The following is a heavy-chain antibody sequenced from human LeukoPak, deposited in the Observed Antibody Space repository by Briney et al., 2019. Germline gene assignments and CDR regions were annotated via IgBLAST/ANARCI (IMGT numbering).Heavy chain of an antibody. Sequence: ASVKVSCKASGGTFSSYAISWVRQAPGQGLEWMGWINTNTGNPTYAQGFTGRFVFSLDTSVSTAYLQISSLKAEDTAVYYCARIGSRRFERFDPWGQGTLVTVSS. CDR3: ARIGSRRFERFDP. CDR2: INTNTGNP. D-gene: IGHD6-13*01. V-gene: IGHV7-4-1*02. J-gene: IGHJ5*02. CDR1: GGTFSSYA.